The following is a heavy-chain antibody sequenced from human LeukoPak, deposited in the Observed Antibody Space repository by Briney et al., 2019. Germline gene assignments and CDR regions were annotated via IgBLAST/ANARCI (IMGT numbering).Heavy chain of an antibody. D-gene: IGHD2-21*01. CDR2: IIPILGIA. CDR1: GCTFSSYA. V-gene: IGHV1-69*04. J-gene: IGHJ4*02. CDR3: SGVGIWASMDPFDY. Sequence: SVTVSCMASGCTFSSYAMSWVRQAPGKGLEWVGRIIPILGIANYAHKVQGRFTITADKSTNTAYMELSSLRAEDTAVYYCSGVGIWASMDPFDYWGERTLGTVSS.